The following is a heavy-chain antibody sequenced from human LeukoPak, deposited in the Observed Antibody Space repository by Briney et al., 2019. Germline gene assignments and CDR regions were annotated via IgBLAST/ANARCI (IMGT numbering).Heavy chain of an antibody. CDR1: GFTFDDYA. CDR2: ISGDGGST. V-gene: IGHV3-43*02. J-gene: IGHJ6*02. CDR3: AKAISASEWLLWFRELFPHHYYGMDV. D-gene: IGHD3-10*01. Sequence: GSLRLSCAASGFTFDDYAMHWVRQAPGKGLEWVSLISGDGGSTYYADSVKGRFTISRDNSKNSLYLQMNSLRTEDTALYYCAKAISASEWLLWFRELFPHHYYGMDVWGQGTTVTVSS.